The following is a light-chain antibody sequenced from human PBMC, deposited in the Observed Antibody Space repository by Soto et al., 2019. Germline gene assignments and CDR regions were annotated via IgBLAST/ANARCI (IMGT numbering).Light chain of an antibody. V-gene: IGKV1-39*01. CDR2: TAS. CDR1: QTINSY. CDR3: HQTYTIPQT. Sequence: DIQMTQSPSSLSASVGDRVTITCRASQTINSYLNWYQQKPGKAPNLLIYTASNLASGVPSRFSGSGSGTEFTLTISSLQPGDFATYFCHQTYTIPQTFGQWTKVEI. J-gene: IGKJ1*01.